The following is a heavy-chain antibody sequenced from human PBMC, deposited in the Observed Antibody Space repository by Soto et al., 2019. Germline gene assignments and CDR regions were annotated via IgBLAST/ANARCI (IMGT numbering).Heavy chain of an antibody. Sequence: EVQLVESGGDLVQRGGSLRLSCAASGFDVSNTDMSWVRQAPGKGLEWVSVIYSGGYTNYADSVKGRFIVSRDSPKNTLYLQMDSLRAEDTAVYYCAREARRVISAPEYYFDYWGQGTLVTVSS. CDR1: GFDVSNTD. CDR3: AREARRVISAPEYYFDY. V-gene: IGHV3-66*01. D-gene: IGHD3-16*02. J-gene: IGHJ4*02. CDR2: IYSGGYT.